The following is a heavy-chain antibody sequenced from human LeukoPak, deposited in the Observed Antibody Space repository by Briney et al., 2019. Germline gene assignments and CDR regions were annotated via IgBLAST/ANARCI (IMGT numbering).Heavy chain of an antibody. CDR2: IKSKTAGGTT. V-gene: IGHV3-15*07. Sequence: GGSLRLSCAVSGLTLSNVWMNWVRQAPGKGLEWVSRIKSKTAGGTTDFAAPVKGRFTISRDDSKNTLYLQMNSLTSEDTAVYYCTQGSGQYYDYWGQGTLVTVSS. J-gene: IGHJ4*02. CDR1: GLTLSNVW. D-gene: IGHD3-22*01. CDR3: TQGSGQYYDY.